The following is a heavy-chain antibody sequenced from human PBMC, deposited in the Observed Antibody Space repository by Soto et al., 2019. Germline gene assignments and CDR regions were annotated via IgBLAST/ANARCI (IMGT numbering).Heavy chain of an antibody. Sequence: EVQLLESGGGLVRPGGSLRLSCTASGFRFSSYAVNWVRQAPGKGLEWVSSISAGGASTYYADSVKGRFTISRDDSKNTLFLQMNTLRAADTAVYYCAKGVAGPWEFDYWGQGTLVTVSS. J-gene: IGHJ4*02. CDR3: AKGVAGPWEFDY. CDR2: ISAGGAST. CDR1: GFRFSSYA. D-gene: IGHD6-19*01. V-gene: IGHV3-23*01.